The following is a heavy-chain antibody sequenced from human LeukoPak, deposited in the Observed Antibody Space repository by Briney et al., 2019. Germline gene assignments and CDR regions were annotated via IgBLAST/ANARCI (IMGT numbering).Heavy chain of an antibody. D-gene: IGHD6-13*01. Sequence: GGSLRLSCVASGFTFSSYGMSWVRQAPGKGLEWVSGFGGGGGPTYYADSVKGRFTISRDNSKNTLYLQMNSLRANDTAVYFCAKDRYSGSWYYFDYWGQGTLVTVSS. J-gene: IGHJ4*02. CDR2: FGGGGGPT. CDR3: AKDRYSGSWYYFDY. V-gene: IGHV3-23*01. CDR1: GFTFSSYG.